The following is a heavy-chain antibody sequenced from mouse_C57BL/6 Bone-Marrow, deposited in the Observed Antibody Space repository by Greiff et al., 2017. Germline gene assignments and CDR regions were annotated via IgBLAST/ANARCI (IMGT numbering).Heavy chain of an antibody. CDR3: ARKGQLRLSFAY. D-gene: IGHD3-2*02. V-gene: IGHV1-69*01. CDR2: IDPSDSYT. CDR1: GYTFTSYW. J-gene: IGHJ3*01. Sequence: QVQLQQPGAELVMPGASVKLSCKASGYTFTSYWMHWVKQRPGQGLEWIGEIDPSDSYTNYNQKFKGKSTLTVDKSSSTAYMQLSSLTSEDSAVYYCARKGQLRLSFAYWGQGTLVTVSA.